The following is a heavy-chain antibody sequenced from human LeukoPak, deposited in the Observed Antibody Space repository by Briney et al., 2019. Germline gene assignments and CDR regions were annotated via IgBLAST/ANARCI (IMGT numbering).Heavy chain of an antibody. CDR1: GGSISSYY. Sequence: SETLSLTCTVSGGSISSYYWSWIRQPAGKGLEWIGRIYTSGSTNYNPSIKSRVTMSVDTSENQFSLKLSSVTAADTAVYYCASHSRTTGYSSGWYPFDYWGQGTLVTVSS. CDR3: ASHSRTTGYSSGWYPFDY. D-gene: IGHD6-19*01. V-gene: IGHV4-4*07. J-gene: IGHJ4*02. CDR2: IYTSGST.